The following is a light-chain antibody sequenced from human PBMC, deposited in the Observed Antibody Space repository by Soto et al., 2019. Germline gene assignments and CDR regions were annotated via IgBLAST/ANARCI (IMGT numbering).Light chain of an antibody. CDR3: QQYGSSLMYT. V-gene: IGKV3-20*01. Sequence: EIVLTQSPGTLSLSPGERATLSCRASQTLSSDFLAWYQQKPGQAPRLLIYAASNRATDIPDRFSGSGSGTDFTLTISRLEPEDFAVYHCQQYGSSLMYTFGQGTKLEIK. CDR2: AAS. CDR1: QTLSSDF. J-gene: IGKJ2*01.